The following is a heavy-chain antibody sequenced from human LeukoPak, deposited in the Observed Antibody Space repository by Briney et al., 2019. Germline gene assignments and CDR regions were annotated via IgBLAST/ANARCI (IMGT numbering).Heavy chain of an antibody. V-gene: IGHV4-59*01. CDR2: IYYSGST. CDR1: GGSISSYY. Sequence: SETLSLTCTVSGGSISSYYWSWIRQPPGKGLEWIGYIYYSGSTNYNPSLKSRVTISVDTSKNQFSLKLSSVTAADTAVYYCARDGGRIAAAGVFDYWGQGTLVTVSS. J-gene: IGHJ4*02. CDR3: ARDGGRIAAAGVFDY. D-gene: IGHD6-13*01.